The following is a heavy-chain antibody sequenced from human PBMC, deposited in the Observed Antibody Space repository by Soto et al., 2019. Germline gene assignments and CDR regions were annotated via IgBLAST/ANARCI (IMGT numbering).Heavy chain of an antibody. J-gene: IGHJ6*02. Sequence: ASVKVSCKASGYTFTGYYMHWVRQAPGQGLEWMGWINPNSGGTNYAQKLQGRVTMTRDTSISTAYMELSRLRSDDTAVYYCARRMIWFGTEYRGYAMDVWGQGTTVTVSS. D-gene: IGHD3-10*01. CDR2: INPNSGGT. V-gene: IGHV1-2*02. CDR1: GYTFTGYY. CDR3: ARRMIWFGTEYRGYAMDV.